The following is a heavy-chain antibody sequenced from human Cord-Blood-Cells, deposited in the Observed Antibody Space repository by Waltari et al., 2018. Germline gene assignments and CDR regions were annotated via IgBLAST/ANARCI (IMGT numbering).Heavy chain of an antibody. Sequence: QVQLVQSGAEVKKPGASVKVSCKASGYTFTGYYMHWARQAPGQGLEWMGWINPNSGGTNYAQKFQGRVTMTRDTSISTAYMELSRLRSGDTAVYYCARSIGYNYGYFDYWGQGTLVTVSS. CDR2: INPNSGGT. CDR1: GYTFTGYY. D-gene: IGHD5-18*01. V-gene: IGHV1-2*02. CDR3: ARSIGYNYGYFDY. J-gene: IGHJ4*02.